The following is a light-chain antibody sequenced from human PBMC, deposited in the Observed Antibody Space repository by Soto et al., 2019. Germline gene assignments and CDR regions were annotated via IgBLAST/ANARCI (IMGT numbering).Light chain of an antibody. Sequence: EIVLTQSPGTMSLSPGEIATLSCRATHSIRSNLAWYQQKPGQAPRLLIYGASSRATGIADRFSGGGSGTDFNLTISSLEPEEWAVDECQKRSNLTPTFGKGTRLEIK. CDR3: QKRSNLTPT. CDR2: GAS. CDR1: HSIRSN. J-gene: IGKJ5*01. V-gene: IGKV3-11*01.